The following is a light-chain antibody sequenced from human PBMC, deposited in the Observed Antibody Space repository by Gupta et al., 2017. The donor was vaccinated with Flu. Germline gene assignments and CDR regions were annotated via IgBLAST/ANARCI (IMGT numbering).Light chain of an antibody. Sequence: ALTQSPGTLSFSPGERATLSCRASQSVRSSYLAWYQQKPGQAPRLLIYGASSRATGIPDRFSGSGPGTEFTLTIRRLEPQDFAVDYCQQEGRSPITFGRRTKV. CDR1: QSVRSSY. J-gene: IGKJ4*01. CDR3: QQEGRSPIT. CDR2: GAS. V-gene: IGKV3-20*01.